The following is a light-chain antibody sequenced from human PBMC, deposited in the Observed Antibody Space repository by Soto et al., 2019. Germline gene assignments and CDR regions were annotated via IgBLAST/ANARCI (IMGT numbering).Light chain of an antibody. CDR1: SSDVGGYNY. Sequence: QSVLTQPASVSGSPGQSITTSCTGTSSDVGGYNYVSWYQQHPGKAPKLMIYEVSNRPSGVSNRFSGSKSGNTASLTISGLQAEDEADYYCSSYTSGSTLVFGGGTKVTVL. J-gene: IGLJ2*01. CDR3: SSYTSGSTLV. CDR2: EVS. V-gene: IGLV2-14*01.